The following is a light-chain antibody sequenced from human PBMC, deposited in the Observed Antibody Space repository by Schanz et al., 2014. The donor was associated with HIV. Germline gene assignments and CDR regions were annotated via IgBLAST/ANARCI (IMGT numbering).Light chain of an antibody. V-gene: IGKV3-20*01. CDR2: ATS. CDR1: QTVSSSY. J-gene: IGKJ2*01. Sequence: EIELTQSPGTLSLSPGERVTLSCRASQTVSSSYLAWYQQKPGQAPRLLIYATSTRAADIPDRFSGSGSGTEFTLTISSLQSEDFAVYYCQQYNIWPPYTFGQGTKLEIK. CDR3: QQYNIWPPYT.